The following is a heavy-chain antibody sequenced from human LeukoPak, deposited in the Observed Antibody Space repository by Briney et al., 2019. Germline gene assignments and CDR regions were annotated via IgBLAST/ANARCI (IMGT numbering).Heavy chain of an antibody. Sequence: VRSLRLSCAASGFTFSSYAMHWVRQAPGKGLEWVAVISYDGSNKYYADSVKGRFTISRDNSKNTLYLQMNSLRAEDTAVYYCAIRFPAANLEYFHHWGQGTLVTVSS. V-gene: IGHV3-30*01. CDR3: AIRFPAANLEYFHH. CDR1: GFTFSSYA. J-gene: IGHJ1*01. D-gene: IGHD2-2*01. CDR2: ISYDGSNK.